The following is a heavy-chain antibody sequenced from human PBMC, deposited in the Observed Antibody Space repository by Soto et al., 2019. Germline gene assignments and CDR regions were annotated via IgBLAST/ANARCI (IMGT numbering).Heavy chain of an antibody. Sequence: PSETLTLTCAGYGDSSRGYYFSWLRRRPGKGLEWIGEINHSGSTYYNPSLKSRVTISVDTSKNQFSLKLSSVTAADTAVYYGARGFVFAAAGSDDPCYIWSLGTMVTVSS. J-gene: IGHJ3*02. CDR2: INHSGST. CDR1: GDSSRGYY. CDR3: ARGFVFAAAGSDDPCYI. V-gene: IGHV4-34*01. D-gene: IGHD6-13*01.